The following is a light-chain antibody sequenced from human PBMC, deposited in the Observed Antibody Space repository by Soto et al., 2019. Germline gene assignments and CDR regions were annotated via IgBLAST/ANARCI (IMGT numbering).Light chain of an antibody. J-gene: IGLJ2*01. CDR1: TSDVGRYNL. V-gene: IGLV2-23*01. Sequence: QSVLTQPASVSGSPGQSITISCTGTTSDVGRYNLVSWYQQYPGKAPRLMIYEDIERPSGVSNRFSGSKSGNTASLTISGLQTEDEADYYCYSYAGGTSVVFGGGTKLTVL. CDR3: YSYAGGTSVV. CDR2: EDI.